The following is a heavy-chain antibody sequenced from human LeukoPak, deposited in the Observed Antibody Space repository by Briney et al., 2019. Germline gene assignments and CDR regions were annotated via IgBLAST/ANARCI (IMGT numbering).Heavy chain of an antibody. CDR1: GGTFSSYA. D-gene: IGHD3-22*01. V-gene: IGHV1-2*02. CDR2: INPNSGGT. Sequence: ASVKVSCKASGGTFSSYAISWVRQAPGQGLEWMGWINPNSGGTNYAQKFQGRVTMTRDTSISTAYMELSRLRSDDTAVYYCARDAYYYDSSGYSYYWGQGTLVTVSS. J-gene: IGHJ4*02. CDR3: ARDAYYYDSSGYSYY.